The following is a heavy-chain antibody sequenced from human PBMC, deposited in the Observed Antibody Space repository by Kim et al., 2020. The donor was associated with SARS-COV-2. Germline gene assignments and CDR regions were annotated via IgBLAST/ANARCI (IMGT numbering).Heavy chain of an antibody. CDR3: ARRNEDIVVVPAANPMVVVAATFFDY. CDR2: IYPGDSDT. J-gene: IGHJ4*02. Sequence: GESLKISCKGSGYSFTSYWIGWVRQMPGKGLEWMGIIYPGDSDTRYSPSFQGQVTISADKSISTAYLQWSSLKASDTAMYYCARRNEDIVVVPAANPMVVVAATFFDYWGQGTLVTVSS. CDR1: GYSFTSYW. D-gene: IGHD2-2*01. V-gene: IGHV5-51*01.